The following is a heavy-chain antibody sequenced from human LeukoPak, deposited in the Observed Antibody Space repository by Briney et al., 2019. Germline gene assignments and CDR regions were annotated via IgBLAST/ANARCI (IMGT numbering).Heavy chain of an antibody. V-gene: IGHV4-61*02. CDR3: ARGGPRDAFDI. J-gene: IGHJ3*02. Sequence: SETLSLTCTVSGGSISSGSYYWRWIRQPAGKGLEWIGRIYTSGSTNYNPSLKSRVTISVDTSKNQFSLKLSSVTAADTAVYYCARGGPRDAFDIWGQGTMVTVSS. CDR2: IYTSGST. D-gene: IGHD3-16*01. CDR1: GGSISSGSYY.